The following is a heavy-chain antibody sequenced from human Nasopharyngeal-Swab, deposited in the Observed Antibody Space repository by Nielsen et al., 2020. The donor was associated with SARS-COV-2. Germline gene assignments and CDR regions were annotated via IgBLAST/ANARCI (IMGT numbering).Heavy chain of an antibody. D-gene: IGHD1-20*01. Sequence: GESLKISCAASGFIFHNFAMTWVRQAPGKGLEWVSAISGSGGSTYYADSVKGRFTISRDNSKNTLYLQMNSLRAEDTAVYYCAKDEGVRYNWNERDYYYGMDVWGQGTTVTVSS. V-gene: IGHV3-23*01. J-gene: IGHJ6*02. CDR3: AKDEGVRYNWNERDYYYGMDV. CDR2: ISGSGGST. CDR1: GFIFHNFA.